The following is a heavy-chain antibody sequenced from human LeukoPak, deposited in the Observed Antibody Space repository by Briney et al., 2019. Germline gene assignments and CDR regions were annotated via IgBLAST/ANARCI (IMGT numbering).Heavy chain of an antibody. CDR3: AREPSYYDSSGSRFDY. V-gene: IGHV1-18*01. Sequence: ASVKVSCKASGGTFSSYAISWVRQAPGQGLECMGWISAYNGNTNYAQKLQGRVTMTTDTSTSTAYMELRSLRSDDTAVYYCAREPSYYDSSGSRFDYWGQGTLVTVSS. J-gene: IGHJ4*02. CDR2: ISAYNGNT. CDR1: GGTFSSYA. D-gene: IGHD3-22*01.